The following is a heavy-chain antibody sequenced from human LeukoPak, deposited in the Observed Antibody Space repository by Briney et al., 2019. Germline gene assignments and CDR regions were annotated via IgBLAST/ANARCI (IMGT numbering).Heavy chain of an antibody. CDR1: GFTFSSYA. Sequence: AGGSLRLSCAASGFTFSSYAMSWVRQAPGKGLEWVSDISSSGEITNYADSVKGRFTISRDNYENTLDLQMDSLRAEDTAVYYCAKEGISSIRFDYWGQGTLVTVSS. D-gene: IGHD2-21*01. J-gene: IGHJ4*02. V-gene: IGHV3-23*01. CDR2: ISSSGEIT. CDR3: AKEGISSIRFDY.